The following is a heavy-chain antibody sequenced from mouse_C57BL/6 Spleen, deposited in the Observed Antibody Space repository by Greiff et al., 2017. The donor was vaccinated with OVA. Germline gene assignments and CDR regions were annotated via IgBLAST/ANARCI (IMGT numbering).Heavy chain of an antibody. J-gene: IGHJ2*01. Sequence: VKLQESGPGLVAPSQSLSITCTVSGFSLTSYAISWVRQPPGKGLEWLGVIWTGGGTNYNSALKSRLSISKDNSKSQVFLKMNSLQTDDTARYYCARNDKNYGNSLYYFDYWGQGTTLTVSS. CDR3: ARNDKNYGNSLYYFDY. D-gene: IGHD2-1*01. CDR1: GFSLTSYA. CDR2: IWTGGGT. V-gene: IGHV2-9-1*01.